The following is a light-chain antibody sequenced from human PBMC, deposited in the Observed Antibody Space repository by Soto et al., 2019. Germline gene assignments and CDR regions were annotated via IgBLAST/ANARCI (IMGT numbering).Light chain of an antibody. V-gene: IGKV3-15*01. CDR2: GAS. Sequence: EIVMTQSPATLSVSPGERATLSCRASQSVSSNLAWYQQKPGQAPKILIYGASTRANGIPARFSGSGSGTEFTLTISSLQSEDFATYYCQQYDNWPPLTFGGGTKVEIK. CDR3: QQYDNWPPLT. CDR1: QSVSSN. J-gene: IGKJ4*01.